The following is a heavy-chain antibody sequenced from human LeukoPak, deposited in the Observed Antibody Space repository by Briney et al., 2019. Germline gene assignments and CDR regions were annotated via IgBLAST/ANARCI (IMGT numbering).Heavy chain of an antibody. Sequence: GESLKISCKGSGYSFTSYWIGWVRQMPGKGLEWMGIIYPGDSDTRYSPSFQGQVTISADKSISTAYLQWSSLKAADTGMYYCARTDYDAYYYYYMDVWGKGTTVTVSS. J-gene: IGHJ6*03. D-gene: IGHD3-16*01. V-gene: IGHV5-51*01. CDR3: ARTDYDAYYYYYMDV. CDR1: GYSFTSYW. CDR2: IYPGDSDT.